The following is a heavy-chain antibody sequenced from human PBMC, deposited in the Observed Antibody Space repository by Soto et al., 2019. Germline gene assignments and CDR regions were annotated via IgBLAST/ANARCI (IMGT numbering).Heavy chain of an antibody. D-gene: IGHD2-15*01. CDR2: IYYSGST. V-gene: IGHV4-39*01. J-gene: IGHJ4*02. Sequence: SETLSLTCTVSGGSISSSSYYWGWIRQPPGKGLEWIGSIYYSGSTYYNPSLKSRVTISVDTSKNQFSLKLSSVTAADTAVYYCASRGYCSGGSCLYDYWGQGTLVTVSS. CDR3: ASRGYCSGGSCLYDY. CDR1: GGSISSSSYY.